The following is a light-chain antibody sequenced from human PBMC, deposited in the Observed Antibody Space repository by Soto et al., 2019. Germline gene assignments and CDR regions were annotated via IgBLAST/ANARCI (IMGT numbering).Light chain of an antibody. CDR2: GAS. V-gene: IGKV3-20*01. J-gene: IGKJ4*01. CDR1: QSVSSSY. CDR3: QQYGSSPLT. Sequence: EVVLTQSPGTLSLSPGEGATLSCRASQSVSSSYLAWYQQKAGQAPRLLIFGASSRASGIPDRFSGSGSGRDFTITISRLEPEDFAMYYCQQYGSSPLTFCGGTKVEIK.